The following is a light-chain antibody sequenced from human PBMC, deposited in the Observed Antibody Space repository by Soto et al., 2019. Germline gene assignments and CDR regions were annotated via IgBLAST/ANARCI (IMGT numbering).Light chain of an antibody. CDR3: QQGGSFPIT. CDR2: GAS. CDR1: QDIDSW. J-gene: IGKJ5*01. Sequence: DIQMTQSPSSVSVSVGDRVTITCRASQDIDSWLAWYQQKPGKAPDLLIYGASSLQSGVPSRFYGSGSGTDFTLTISSLQPEDFATYYCQQGGSFPITFGQGTRLEIK. V-gene: IGKV1-12*01.